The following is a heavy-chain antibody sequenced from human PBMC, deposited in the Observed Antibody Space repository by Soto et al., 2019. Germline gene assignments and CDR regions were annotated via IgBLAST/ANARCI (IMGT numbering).Heavy chain of an antibody. V-gene: IGHV3-23*01. CDR2: ISGSDGKT. CDR1: GFSFGSYA. J-gene: IGHJ4*02. Sequence: PGGSLRLSCAASGFSFGSYALSWVRQAPGKGLEWVSTISGSDGKTFYADSVKGRFSISRDTFQSTLYLQMNSLRADDTAMYYCARWSYLDYWGQGTQVTVSS. CDR3: ARWSYLDY. D-gene: IGHD3-3*01.